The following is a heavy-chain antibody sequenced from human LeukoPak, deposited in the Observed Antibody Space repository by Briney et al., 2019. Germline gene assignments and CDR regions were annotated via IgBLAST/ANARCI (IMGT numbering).Heavy chain of an antibody. CDR3: ARGFPYCGGDCSPVAFDI. CDR1: GFTFSSYG. D-gene: IGHD2-21*02. Sequence: GGSLRLSCAASGFTFSSYGMHWVRQAPGKGLEWVAVIWYDGSNKYYADSVKGRFTISRDNSKNTLYLQMNSLRAEDTAVYYCARGFPYCGGDCSPVAFDIWGQGTMVTVSS. CDR2: IWYDGSNK. V-gene: IGHV3-33*01. J-gene: IGHJ3*02.